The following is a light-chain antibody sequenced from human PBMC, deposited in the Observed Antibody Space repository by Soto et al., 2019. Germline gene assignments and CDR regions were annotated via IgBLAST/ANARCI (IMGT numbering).Light chain of an antibody. Sequence: DIQMTQSPSTLSASVGDRVTITCRASQSLSNRLAWYQQKPGKAPKVLIYDASSLESGVPSRFSGSGSGTDFILTVSGLQPDDFATYYCQYYAGVWTFGQGTKVDIK. V-gene: IGKV1-5*01. CDR2: DAS. J-gene: IGKJ1*01. CDR3: QYYAGVWT. CDR1: QSLSNR.